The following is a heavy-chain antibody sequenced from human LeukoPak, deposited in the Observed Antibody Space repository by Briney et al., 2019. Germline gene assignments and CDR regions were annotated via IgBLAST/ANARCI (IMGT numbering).Heavy chain of an antibody. J-gene: IGHJ6*02. CDR3: ARDQPKQGLVRSSGMDV. CDR1: GGSISSYY. D-gene: IGHD6-19*01. CDR2: IYTSGST. Sequence: ASETLSLTCTVSGGSISSYYWSWIRQPAGKGLEWIGRIYTSGSTNYNPSLKSRVTMSVDTSKNQFSLKLSSVTAADTAVYYCARDQPKQGLVRSSGMDVWGQGTTVTVSS. V-gene: IGHV4-4*07.